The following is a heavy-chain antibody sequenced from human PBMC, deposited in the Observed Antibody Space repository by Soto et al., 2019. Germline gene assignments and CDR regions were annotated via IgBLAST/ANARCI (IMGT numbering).Heavy chain of an antibody. Sequence: EVQLLESGGGLVQPGGSLRLSCAASGFTFSSYALSWVRQAPGKGLEWVSCISGSGGSTYYVDSVKGRFTISRDNSKNTLQLEMNSLRAVDTAVYYCAREDVSGYYYSGLWGQGTLVTVSS. CDR2: ISGSGGST. CDR1: GFTFSSYA. J-gene: IGHJ4*02. D-gene: IGHD3-22*01. CDR3: AREDVSGYYYSGL. V-gene: IGHV3-23*01.